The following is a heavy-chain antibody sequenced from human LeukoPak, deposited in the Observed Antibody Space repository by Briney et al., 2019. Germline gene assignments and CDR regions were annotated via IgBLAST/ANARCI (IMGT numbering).Heavy chain of an antibody. Sequence: GGSLRLSCAASGFTFSSYGMSWVRQAPGKGLEWVSAISGSGGSTYYADSVKSRFTISRDNAKNSLYLQMNSLRAEDTAVYYCARDSSPDAFDIWGQGTMVTVSS. J-gene: IGHJ3*02. CDR1: GFTFSSYG. CDR2: ISGSGGST. CDR3: ARDSSPDAFDI. V-gene: IGHV3-23*01. D-gene: IGHD6-19*01.